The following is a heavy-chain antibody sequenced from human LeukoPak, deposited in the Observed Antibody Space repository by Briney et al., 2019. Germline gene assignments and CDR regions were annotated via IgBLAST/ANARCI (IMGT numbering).Heavy chain of an antibody. D-gene: IGHD3-10*01. CDR1: GYSFSNYW. Sequence: GESLKISCKGSGYSFSNYWIGWVRQMPGRGLEWVGIIYPGDSDTRYIPSFQGQVTISADKSVDTAYLQWGSLKASDSAIYYCARMTSYYGLGDYWGQGTLVTVSS. CDR3: ARMTSYYGLGDY. V-gene: IGHV5-51*01. J-gene: IGHJ4*02. CDR2: IYPGDSDT.